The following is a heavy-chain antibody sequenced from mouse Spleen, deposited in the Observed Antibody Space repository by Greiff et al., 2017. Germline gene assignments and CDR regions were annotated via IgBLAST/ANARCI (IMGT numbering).Heavy chain of an antibody. D-gene: IGHD2-1*01. J-gene: IGHJ3*01. Sequence: VQLQQSGAELVRPGASVKLSCTASGFNIKDYYMHWVKQRPEQGLEWIGRIDPEDGDTEYAPKFQGKATMTADTSSNTAYLQLSSLTSEDTAVYYCTTGGNSPAWFAYWGQGTLVTVSA. V-gene: IGHV14-1*01. CDR2: IDPEDGDT. CDR1: GFNIKDYY. CDR3: TTGGNSPAWFAY.